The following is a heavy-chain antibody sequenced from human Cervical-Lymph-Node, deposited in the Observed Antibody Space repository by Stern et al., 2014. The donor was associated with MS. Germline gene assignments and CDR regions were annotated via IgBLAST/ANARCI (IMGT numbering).Heavy chain of an antibody. CDR3: ATAPKYCSGGSCYFRAFDI. CDR2: FDPEDGET. D-gene: IGHD2-15*01. J-gene: IGHJ3*02. V-gene: IGHV1-24*01. CDR1: GYTLTELS. Sequence: QVQLVQSGAEVKQPGASVKVSCKVSGYTLTELSMHWVRQAPGKGLEWMGGFDPEDGETIYAQKFQGRVTMTEDTSTDTAYMELSSLRSEDTAVYYCATAPKYCSGGSCYFRAFDIWGQGTMVTVSS.